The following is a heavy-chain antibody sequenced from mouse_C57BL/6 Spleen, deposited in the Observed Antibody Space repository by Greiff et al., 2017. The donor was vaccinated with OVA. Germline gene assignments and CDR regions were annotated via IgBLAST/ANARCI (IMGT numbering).Heavy chain of an antibody. CDR2: IDPSDSYT. D-gene: IGHD1-1*01. CDR3: ARLYYGSSSLYYFDY. V-gene: IGHV1-59*01. CDR1: GYTFTSYW. Sequence: QVQLQQPGAELVRPGTSVKLSCKASGYTFTSYWMHWVKQRPGQGLEWIGVIDPSDSYTNYNQKFKGKATLTVDTSSSTAYMQLSSLTSEDSAVYYCARLYYGSSSLYYFDYWGQGTTLTVSS. J-gene: IGHJ2*01.